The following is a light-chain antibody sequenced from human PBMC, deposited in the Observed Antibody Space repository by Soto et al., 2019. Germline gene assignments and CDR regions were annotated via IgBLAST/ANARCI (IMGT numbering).Light chain of an antibody. CDR2: EGL. J-gene: IGLJ1*01. Sequence: QAVVTQPASVSGSPGQSITISCTGTSSNVGTYNLLSWYQQHPDKAPKLIIYEGLKRPSGISSRFSGSKSGNTASLTISGLQTEDESDYYCCSYAGNSTFVFGTGTKLTVL. V-gene: IGLV2-23*01. CDR1: SSNVGTYNL. CDR3: CSYAGNSTFV.